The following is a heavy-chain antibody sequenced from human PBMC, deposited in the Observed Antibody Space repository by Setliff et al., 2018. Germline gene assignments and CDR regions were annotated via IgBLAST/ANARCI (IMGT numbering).Heavy chain of an antibody. J-gene: IGHJ6*03. Sequence: ASVKVSCAASGFTFRSYAMGWVRQSPGKGLEWVSVISGSGYSTYYADSVKGRFTTSRDNSKNTVFLQMNSLRAEDTAIYYCEAAMEEISSYFYMDVWGKGTTVTVSS. V-gene: IGHV3-23*01. D-gene: IGHD1-1*01. CDR2: ISGSGYST. CDR1: GFTFRSYA. CDR3: EAAMEEISSYFYMDV.